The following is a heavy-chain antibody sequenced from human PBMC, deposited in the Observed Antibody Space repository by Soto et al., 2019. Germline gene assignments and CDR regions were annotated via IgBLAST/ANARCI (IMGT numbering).Heavy chain of an antibody. Sequence: GGSLRLSCAASGFTFSGSAMHWVRQASGKGLEWVGRIRSKANSYATAYAASVKGRFTISRDDSKNTAYLQMNSLKTEDTAVYYCTRLSHSGYDRKVPVGNWFDPWGQGTLVTVSS. CDR1: GFTFSGSA. J-gene: IGHJ5*02. CDR3: TRLSHSGYDRKVPVGNWFDP. D-gene: IGHD5-12*01. V-gene: IGHV3-73*01. CDR2: IRSKANSYAT.